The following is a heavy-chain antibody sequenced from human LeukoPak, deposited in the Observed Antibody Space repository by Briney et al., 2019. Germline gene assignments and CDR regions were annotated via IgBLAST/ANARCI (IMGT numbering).Heavy chain of an antibody. D-gene: IGHD5-18*01. V-gene: IGHV1-18*01. J-gene: IGHJ4*02. CDR1: GYTFTSYG. CDR3: AREGSGYSYGPYYFDY. Sequence: PWASVKVSCKASGYTFTSYGISWVRQAPGQGLEWMGWISAYNGNTNYAQKLQGRVTMTTDTSTSTAYMELRSLRSDDTAVYYCAREGSGYSYGPYYFDYWGQGTLVTVSS. CDR2: ISAYNGNT.